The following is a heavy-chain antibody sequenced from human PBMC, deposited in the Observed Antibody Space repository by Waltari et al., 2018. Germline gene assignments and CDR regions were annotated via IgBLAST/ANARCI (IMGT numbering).Heavy chain of an antibody. CDR3: ARAQIGITGTYFDY. CDR2: IYHSGST. J-gene: IGHJ4*02. CDR1: GGSISSGCYS. Sequence: QLQLQESGSGLVKPSQTLSLTCAVSGGSISSGCYSWSWIRQPPGKGLEWIGYIYHSGSTYYNPSLKSRVTISVDRSKNQFSLKLSSVTAADTAVYYCARAQIGITGTYFDYWGQGTLVTVSS. V-gene: IGHV4-30-2*01. D-gene: IGHD1-20*01.